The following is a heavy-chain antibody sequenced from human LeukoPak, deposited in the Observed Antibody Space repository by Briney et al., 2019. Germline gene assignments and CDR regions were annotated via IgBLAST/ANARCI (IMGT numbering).Heavy chain of an antibody. J-gene: IGHJ4*02. CDR3: ARDRASSGWYTTASDY. Sequence: PGGSLRLSCAASGFTFSSYEMNWVRQAPGKGLEWVSYISSSGSTIYYADSVKGRFTISRDNAKNSLYLQMNSLRAEDTAVYYCARDRASSGWYTTASDYWGQGTLVTVSS. D-gene: IGHD6-19*01. V-gene: IGHV3-48*03. CDR1: GFTFSSYE. CDR2: ISSSGSTI.